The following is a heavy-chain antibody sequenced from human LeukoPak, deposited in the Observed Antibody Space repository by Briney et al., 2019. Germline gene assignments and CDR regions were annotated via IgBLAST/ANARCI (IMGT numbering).Heavy chain of an antibody. Sequence: SETLSLTCTVSGGSISSYYRSWIRQPPGKGLEWIGYMYYSGSTNYNPSLKSRVTISVDMSKNQLSLKLSSVTAADTAVYYCARGGDYGDYEDYYYYMDVWGKGTTVTVSS. CDR3: ARGGDYGDYEDYYYYMDV. V-gene: IGHV4-59*01. J-gene: IGHJ6*03. CDR2: MYYSGST. D-gene: IGHD4-17*01. CDR1: GGSISSYY.